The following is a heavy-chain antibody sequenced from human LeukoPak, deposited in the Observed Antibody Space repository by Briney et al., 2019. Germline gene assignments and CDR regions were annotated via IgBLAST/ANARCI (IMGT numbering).Heavy chain of an antibody. V-gene: IGHV3-30*02. Sequence: GGSLRLSCAASGFTFSSYGMHWVRQAPGKGREWVAFIRYDGSNKYYADSVKGRFTISRDNSKNTLYLQMNSLRAEDTAVYYCASLWFEELFGFDYWGQGTLVIVSS. CDR1: GFTFSSYG. CDR2: IRYDGSNK. CDR3: ASLWFEELFGFDY. D-gene: IGHD3-10*01. J-gene: IGHJ4*02.